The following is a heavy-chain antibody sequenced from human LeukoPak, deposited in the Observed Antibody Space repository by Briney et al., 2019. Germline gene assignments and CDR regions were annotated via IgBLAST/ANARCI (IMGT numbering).Heavy chain of an antibody. Sequence: SETLSLTCTVSGGSISSSSYYWGWIRQPPGKGLEWIGSIYYSGGTYYSPSLNGRVTISVDTSKNQFSLKLTSVTAADTAVYYCARLSYNWNTGYWGQGALVTVSS. V-gene: IGHV4-39*01. D-gene: IGHD1/OR15-1a*01. CDR3: ARLSYNWNTGY. CDR2: IYYSGGT. CDR1: GGSISSSSYY. J-gene: IGHJ4*02.